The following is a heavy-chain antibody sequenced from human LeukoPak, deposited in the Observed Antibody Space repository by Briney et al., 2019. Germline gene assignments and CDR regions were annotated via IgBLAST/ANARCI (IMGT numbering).Heavy chain of an antibody. CDR2: MNPNSGNT. V-gene: IGHV1-8*01. Sequence: ASVKVSCKASGYTFTSFDMNWVRQATGQGLEWMGWMNPNSGNTGYAQKFQGRVTMTRNTSISTAYMELSSLRSEDTAVYYCARGGTGYSSGWLRAFDIWGQGTMVTVSS. CDR3: ARGGTGYSSGWLRAFDI. D-gene: IGHD6-19*01. J-gene: IGHJ3*02. CDR1: GYTFTSFD.